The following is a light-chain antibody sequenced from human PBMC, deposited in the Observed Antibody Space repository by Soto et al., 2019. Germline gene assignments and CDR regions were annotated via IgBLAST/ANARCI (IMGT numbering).Light chain of an antibody. V-gene: IGLV2-14*01. J-gene: IGLJ2*01. Sequence: QSALTKPGSVSGSPGQSITISCTGTSSDVGGYKYVSWYQQHPGKAPNLMIYEVSNRPSGVSNRFSGSKSGNTASRTISGLQAEDEADYYCSSYTSSLGVVCGGGTQLTVL. CDR2: EVS. CDR3: SSYTSSLGVV. CDR1: SSDVGGYKY.